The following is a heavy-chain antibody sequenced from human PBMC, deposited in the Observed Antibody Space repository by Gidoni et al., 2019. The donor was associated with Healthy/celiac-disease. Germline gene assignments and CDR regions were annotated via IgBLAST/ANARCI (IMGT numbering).Heavy chain of an antibody. CDR2: ISSSSSYI. Sequence: EVQLVESGGGLVKPGGSLRLSRAASGFTIRSYSMNWVRQAPGKGLEWVSSISSSSSYIHYADSVKGRFTISRDNAKNSLYLQMNSLRAEDTAVYYCAREDPYYYDSSGYLFDYWGQGTLVTVSS. CDR3: AREDPYYYDSSGYLFDY. D-gene: IGHD3-22*01. CDR1: GFTIRSYS. J-gene: IGHJ4*02. V-gene: IGHV3-21*01.